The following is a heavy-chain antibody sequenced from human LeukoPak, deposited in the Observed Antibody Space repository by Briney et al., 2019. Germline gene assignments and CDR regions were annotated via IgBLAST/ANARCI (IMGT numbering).Heavy chain of an antibody. CDR2: INPNSGDT. CDR1: GYTFIGYY. J-gene: IGHJ4*02. D-gene: IGHD4-17*01. Sequence: ASVKVSCKASGYTFIGYYMHWVRQAPGHGLEWMGRINPNSGDTNYAQKFQGRVTMTRDTSISTAYMELSRLRSDDTAIYYYARYHTVTTIDYWGQGTLVTVSS. V-gene: IGHV1-2*06. CDR3: ARYHTVTTIDY.